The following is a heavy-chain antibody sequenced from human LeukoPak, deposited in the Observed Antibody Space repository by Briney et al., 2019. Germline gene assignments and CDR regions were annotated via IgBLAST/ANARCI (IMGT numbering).Heavy chain of an antibody. D-gene: IGHD3-10*01. CDR1: GGPISSYY. CDR3: AGDYGSGSYPGLYYYYYMDV. V-gene: IGHV4-59*01. Sequence: SETLSLTCTVSGGPISSYYWSWIRQPPGKGLEWIGYIYYSGSTNYNPSLKSRVTISVDTSKNQFSLKLSSVTAADTAVYYCAGDYGSGSYPGLYYYYYMDVWGKGTTVTVSS. CDR2: IYYSGST. J-gene: IGHJ6*03.